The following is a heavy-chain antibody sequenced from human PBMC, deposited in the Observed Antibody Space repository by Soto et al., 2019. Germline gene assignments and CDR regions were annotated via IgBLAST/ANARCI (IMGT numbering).Heavy chain of an antibody. J-gene: IGHJ4*02. CDR1: GYTFTNYV. D-gene: IGHD5-12*01. CDR2: ISGLSGNT. CDR3: ARLIGGYHWCLDF. Sequence: QVELVQSGAEVKKPGASVKVSCRASGYTFTNYVISWVRHAPGQGLECMGWISGLSGNTDYEQKFQGRVPMTPDTPTSTAYMELRSLSSDDTAVYYCARLIGGYHWCLDFWGQGTLDTVSS. V-gene: IGHV1-18*01.